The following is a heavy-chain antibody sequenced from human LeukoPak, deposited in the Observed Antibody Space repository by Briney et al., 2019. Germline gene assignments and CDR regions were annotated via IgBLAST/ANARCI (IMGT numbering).Heavy chain of an antibody. J-gene: IGHJ5*02. Sequence: ASVKVSCKASGGTFSSYAISWVRQAPGQGLEWMGWISASNGNTNYAQKFQGRITMTTDTSTSTAYMELRSLRSDDTAVYYCAREGSIKLWSREFDPWGQGTLVTVSS. CDR2: ISASNGNT. D-gene: IGHD2-21*01. CDR1: GGTFSSYA. V-gene: IGHV1-18*01. CDR3: AREGSIKLWSREFDP.